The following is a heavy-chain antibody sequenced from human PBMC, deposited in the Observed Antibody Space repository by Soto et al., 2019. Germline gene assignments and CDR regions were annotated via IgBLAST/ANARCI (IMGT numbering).Heavy chain of an antibody. D-gene: IGHD3-10*01. CDR1: GDTFASFG. Sequence: VASVKVSCKASGDTFASFGFSWVRQAPGQGLEWLGWISAYNGNTHYAQKVRDRVTLTTDTSTNTAYMELRILTSDDTAVYYCARDQESITDRILQYWGQGTRVTVSS. CDR3: ARDQESITDRILQY. CDR2: ISAYNGNT. J-gene: IGHJ4*02. V-gene: IGHV1-18*01.